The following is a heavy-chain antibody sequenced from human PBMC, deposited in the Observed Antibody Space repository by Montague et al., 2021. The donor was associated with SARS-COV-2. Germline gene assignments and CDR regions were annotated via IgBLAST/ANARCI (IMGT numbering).Heavy chain of an antibody. CDR3: ARETMTADAFDI. D-gene: IGHD1-14*01. CDR1: GASVGSSD. CDR2: FYSVGST. J-gene: IGHJ3*02. V-gene: IGHV4-59*02. Sequence: SETLSLTCTVSGASVGSSDWGWIRQSPEKGLEWIGYFYSVGSTDYNPSLKSRVSISRDTSKNQFSLKVRSVTAADTAVYYCARETMTADAFDIWGQGTMVTVSS.